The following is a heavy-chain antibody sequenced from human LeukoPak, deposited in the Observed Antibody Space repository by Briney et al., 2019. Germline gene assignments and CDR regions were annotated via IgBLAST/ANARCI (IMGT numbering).Heavy chain of an antibody. V-gene: IGHV4-59*01. D-gene: IGHD3-16*01. Sequence: SETLSLTCTVSGGSISSYYWSWIRQPPGKGLEWIGYIYYSGSTNYNPSLKSRVTISVDTSKNQFSLKLSSVTAADTAVYYCAREGPAGGEYQLWGQGTLVTVSS. CDR3: AREGPAGGEYQL. J-gene: IGHJ1*01. CDR1: GGSISSYY. CDR2: IYYSGST.